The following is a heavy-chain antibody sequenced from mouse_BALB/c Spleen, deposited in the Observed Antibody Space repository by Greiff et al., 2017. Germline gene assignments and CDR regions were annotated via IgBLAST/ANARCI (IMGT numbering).Heavy chain of an antibody. D-gene: IGHD2-1*01. V-gene: IGHV5-6-5*01. J-gene: IGHJ1*01. CDR3: AREWGNYAYFDV. CDR1: GFTFSSYA. CDR2: ISSGGST. Sequence: DVKLVESGGGLVKPGGSLKLSCAASGFTFSSYAMSWVRQTPEKRLEWVASISSGGSTYYPDSVKGRFTISRDNARNILYLQMSSLRSEDTAMYYCAREWGNYAYFDVWGAGTTVTVSS.